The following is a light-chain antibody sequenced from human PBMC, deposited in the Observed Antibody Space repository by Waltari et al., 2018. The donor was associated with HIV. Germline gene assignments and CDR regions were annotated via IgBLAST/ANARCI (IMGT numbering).Light chain of an antibody. Sequence: QSVLTQPPSVSAAPGQKVTISCSGSSSNIGNNNVSWYQQLPGTSPKLLIYDNNRRPVGIPDRCSCSKSVTSASLGITGTQTGDEADYYCGTWDSSLRAVILGEGTKLTVL. CDR1: SSNIGNNN. J-gene: IGLJ2*01. CDR3: GTWDSSLRAVI. CDR2: DNN. V-gene: IGLV1-51*01.